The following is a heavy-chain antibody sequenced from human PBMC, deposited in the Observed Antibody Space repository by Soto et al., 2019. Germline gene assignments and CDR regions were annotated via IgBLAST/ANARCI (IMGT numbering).Heavy chain of an antibody. CDR2: ISGSGGST. V-gene: IGHV3-23*01. J-gene: IGHJ6*02. CDR3: AKDGGSIAAPSGMDV. CDR1: GFTLSSYA. Sequence: GGSLRLSCAASGFTLSSYAMSWVRQAPGKGLEWVSAISGSGGSTYYADSVKGRFTISRDNSKNTLYLQMNSLRAEDTAVYYCAKDGGSIAAPSGMDVWGQGTTVTVSS. D-gene: IGHD6-6*01.